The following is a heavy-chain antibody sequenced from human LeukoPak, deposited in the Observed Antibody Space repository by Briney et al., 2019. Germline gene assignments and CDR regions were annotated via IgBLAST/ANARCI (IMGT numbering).Heavy chain of an antibody. CDR2: IYTSGST. D-gene: IGHD2-15*01. CDR1: GGSINNYY. CDR3: ARGRYCSADICSGGDAFDI. J-gene: IGHJ3*02. V-gene: IGHV4-4*07. Sequence: KASETLSLTCTVSGGSINNYYWSWIRQPAGKGLEWIGRIYTSGSTNYNPSLKSRVTMSVDTSKNQFSLKLSSVTAADTAVYYCARGRYCSADICSGGDAFDIWGQGTMVSVSS.